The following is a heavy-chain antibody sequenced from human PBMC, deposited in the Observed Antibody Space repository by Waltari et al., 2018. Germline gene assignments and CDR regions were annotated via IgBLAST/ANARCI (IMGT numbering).Heavy chain of an antibody. D-gene: IGHD3-3*01. CDR1: GGSIHRGNFY. CDR3: AKNDFWSGPSTYGMDV. V-gene: IGHV3-30*18. Sequence: QVQLQESGPGLVKPSETLSLTCAVSGGSIHRGNFYWAWIRQAPGKGLEWVAVISYDGSNKYYADSVKGRFTISRDNSKNTLYLQMNSLRAEDTAVYYCAKNDFWSGPSTYGMDVWGQGTMVTVSS. CDR2: ISYDGSNK. J-gene: IGHJ6*02.